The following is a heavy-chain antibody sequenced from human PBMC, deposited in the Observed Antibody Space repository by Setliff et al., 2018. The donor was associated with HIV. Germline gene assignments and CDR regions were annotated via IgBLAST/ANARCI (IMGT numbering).Heavy chain of an antibody. Sequence: NLSETLSLTCTVTGGSISTNNFYWGWIRQPPGKGLQWIGSIYYSGSTYYNPSLRSRATISVDTSKNQFSLKLSSVTAADTAMYYCIIAYSSGWLSPMGFDSWGQGTLVTVSS. CDR3: IIAYSSGWLSPMGFDS. V-gene: IGHV4-39*01. J-gene: IGHJ4*02. CDR2: IYYSGST. CDR1: GGSISTNNFY. D-gene: IGHD6-19*01.